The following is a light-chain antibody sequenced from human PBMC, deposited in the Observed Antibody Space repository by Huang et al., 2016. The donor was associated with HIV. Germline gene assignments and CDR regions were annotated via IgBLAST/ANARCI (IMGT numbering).Light chain of an antibody. CDR1: QSVSSN. CDR3: QQYNNWPPRYT. Sequence: EIVMTQSPATLSVSPGERATLSCRASQSVSSNLDWYQQKPGQAPRLLIYGASTRATGIPGRFSGSGSGTEFSLTISSLQSEDFAVYYCQQYNNWPPRYTFGQGTKLEIK. CDR2: GAS. V-gene: IGKV3-15*01. J-gene: IGKJ2*01.